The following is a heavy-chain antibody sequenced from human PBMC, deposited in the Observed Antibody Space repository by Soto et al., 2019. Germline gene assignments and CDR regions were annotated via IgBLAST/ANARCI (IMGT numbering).Heavy chain of an antibody. J-gene: IGHJ4*02. Sequence: EVQLVQSGGGLVQPGTSLTLSSAASGFTFANAWMSWVRQAPGKGLEWVGRMKSITDAGTTDYTAPVKGRFSISRDESKTTWYLHMTHVRAEDTAMYYCLTERGVGSYNGYGKEDHWGQGTLVTVSS. CDR2: MKSITDAGTT. CDR3: LTERGVGSYNGYGKEDH. D-gene: IGHD1-20*01. V-gene: IGHV3-15*01. CDR1: GFTFANAW.